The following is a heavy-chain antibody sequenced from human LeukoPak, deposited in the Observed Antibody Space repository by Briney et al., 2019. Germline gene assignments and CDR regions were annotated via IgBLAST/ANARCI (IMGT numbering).Heavy chain of an antibody. J-gene: IGHJ5*02. Sequence: ASVKASCKTSGYTFTDYYIHWVRQAPGQGPEWMGWINPNGGGTNYAQKFQGWVTMTMDTSITTVYMELSRLKSDDTAVYYCAKDAENGSGWFDPWGQGTLVTVSS. CDR1: GYTFTDYY. V-gene: IGHV1-2*04. CDR3: AKDAENGSGWFDP. D-gene: IGHD5-24*01. CDR2: INPNGGGT.